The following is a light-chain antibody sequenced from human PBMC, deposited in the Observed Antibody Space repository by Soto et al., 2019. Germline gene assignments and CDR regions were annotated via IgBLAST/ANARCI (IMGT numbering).Light chain of an antibody. CDR1: TTNIGAGYE. CDR2: GHN. J-gene: IGLJ2*01. CDR3: SSYGGSNNYVL. Sequence: QSVLTQPPSVSGAPGQRVTISCTGSTTNIGAGYEVHWYQQRPGTAPKLLVSGHNIRPSGVPDRFYGSKSGTSASLAITGLQAEDEADYYCSSYGGSNNYVLFGGGTKLTVL. V-gene: IGLV1-40*01.